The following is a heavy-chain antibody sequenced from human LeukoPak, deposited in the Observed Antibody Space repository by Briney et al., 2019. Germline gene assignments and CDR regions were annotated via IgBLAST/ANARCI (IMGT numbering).Heavy chain of an antibody. J-gene: IGHJ4*02. V-gene: IGHV1-18*01. D-gene: IGHD3-10*01. Sequence: ASVKVSCKASGYTFTSYGISGVRRAPGQGPEWMGWISAYNGNTNYAQKLQGRVTMTTDTSTSTAYMELRSLRSDDTAVYYCARARSGSYYTGFDYWGQGTLVTVSS. CDR3: ARARSGSYYTGFDY. CDR2: ISAYNGNT. CDR1: GYTFTSYG.